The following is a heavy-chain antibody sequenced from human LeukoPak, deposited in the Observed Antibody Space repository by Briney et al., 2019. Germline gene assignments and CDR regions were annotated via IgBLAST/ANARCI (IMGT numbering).Heavy chain of an antibody. CDR3: AKALPSGWLHDAFDI. Sequence: GGSLRLSCAASGFTFSTYAMSWVRQAPGKGLEWVSAIGFGGGSTYYADSVKGRFTISRDNSKNTLYSQMNSLRAGDTAIYYCAKALPSGWLHDAFDIWGQGTMVTVSS. J-gene: IGHJ3*02. D-gene: IGHD6-19*01. CDR2: IGFGGGST. V-gene: IGHV3-23*01. CDR1: GFTFSTYA.